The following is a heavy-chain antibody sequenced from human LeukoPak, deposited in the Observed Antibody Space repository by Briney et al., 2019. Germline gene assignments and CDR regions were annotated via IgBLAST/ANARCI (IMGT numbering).Heavy chain of an antibody. CDR2: IYYSGST. D-gene: IGHD3-10*01. V-gene: IGHV4-59*01. Sequence: SETLSLTCTVSGGSISSYYWSWIRQPPGKGLEWIGYIYYSGSTNYNPSLKSRVTISVDTSKSQFSLKLSSVTAADTAVYYCARVPTYYYYDYWGQGTLVTVSS. CDR3: ARVPTYYYYDY. J-gene: IGHJ4*02. CDR1: GGSISSYY.